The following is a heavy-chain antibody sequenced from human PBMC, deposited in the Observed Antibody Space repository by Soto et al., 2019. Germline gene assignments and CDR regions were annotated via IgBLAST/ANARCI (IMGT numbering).Heavy chain of an antibody. J-gene: IGHJ6*03. CDR3: ARYRYYYYYMDV. CDR2: ISSSSSTI. Sequence: GGSLRLSCAASGFTFSSYSMNWVRQAPGKGLEWVSYISSSSSTIYYADSVKGRFTISRDNAKNSLYLQMNSLRAEDTAVYYCARYRYYYYYMDVWGKGTTVTVSS. CDR1: GFTFSSYS. V-gene: IGHV3-48*01.